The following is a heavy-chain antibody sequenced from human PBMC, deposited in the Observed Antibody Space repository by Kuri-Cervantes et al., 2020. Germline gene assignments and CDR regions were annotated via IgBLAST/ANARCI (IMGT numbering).Heavy chain of an antibody. V-gene: IGHV5-51*01. CDR2: IYPGDSDT. J-gene: IGHJ4*02. CDR3: ARLPDSRGPLHFDY. D-gene: IGHD6-19*01. CDR1: GYSFPSHW. Sequence: GESLKISCKGSGYSFPSHWIGRVRQMPGKGLEWMGIIYPGDSDTRYSPSFQGQVTISADKSISTAYLQWSSLKASDTAMYFCARLPDSRGPLHFDYWGQGALVTVSS.